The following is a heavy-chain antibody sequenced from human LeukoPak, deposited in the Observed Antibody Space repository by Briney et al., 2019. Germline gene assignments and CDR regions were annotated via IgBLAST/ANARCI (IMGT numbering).Heavy chain of an antibody. CDR1: GGSISSSSYY. CDR3: ARLWMLWFGELPYYFDY. CDR2: IYYSGST. D-gene: IGHD3-10*01. Sequence: PSETLSLTCTVSGGSISSSSYYWGWIRQPPGKGLEWIGIIYYSGSTYYNPSLKSRVTISVDTSKNQFSLKLSSVTAADTAVYYCARLWMLWFGELPYYFDYWGQGTLVTVSS. J-gene: IGHJ4*02. V-gene: IGHV4-39*01.